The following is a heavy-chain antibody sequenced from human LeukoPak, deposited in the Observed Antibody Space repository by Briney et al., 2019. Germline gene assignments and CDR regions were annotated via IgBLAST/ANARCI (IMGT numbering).Heavy chain of an antibody. D-gene: IGHD2-21*02. J-gene: IGHJ4*02. V-gene: IGHV4-39*02. CDR1: GDSINSNSYY. CDR3: ARLGTVTAYFDH. Sequence: LETLSLTCNVSGDSINSNSYYWGWIRQPPGRGPEWIGDVYHSGRAFYNPSFKSRATISIDTSKNHFSLKLTSVTAADTALYYCARLGTVTAYFDHWGQGTLVLVSS. CDR2: VYHSGRA.